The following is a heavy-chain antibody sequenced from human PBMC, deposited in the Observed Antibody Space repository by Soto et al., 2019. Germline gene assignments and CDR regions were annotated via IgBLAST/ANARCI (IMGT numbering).Heavy chain of an antibody. V-gene: IGHV3-74*01. D-gene: IGHD2-2*02. CDR3: ARAWYTTSHFDY. Sequence: GGSLRLSCAASEFTFSSYAMNWVRQVPGKGLVWVSRINSDGSTTSYADSVKGRFTISRDNAKNTLYLEMNSLRAEDTALYYCARAWYTTSHFDYWGQGTLVTVSS. CDR1: EFTFSSYA. J-gene: IGHJ4*02. CDR2: INSDGSTT.